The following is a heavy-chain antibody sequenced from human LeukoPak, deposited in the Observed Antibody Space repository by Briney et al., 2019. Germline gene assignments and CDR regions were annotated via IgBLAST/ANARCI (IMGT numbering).Heavy chain of an antibody. CDR3: ARDWQRTPFDY. D-gene: IGHD6-25*01. CDR1: GFTFSSYG. J-gene: IGHJ4*02. CDR2: IWYDGSNK. Sequence: GGSLRLSCAASGFTFSSYGMHWVRQAPGKGLEWVAVIWYDGSNKYYADPVKGRFTISRDNSKNTLYLQMNSLRAEDTAVYYCARDWQRTPFDYWGQGTLVTVSS. V-gene: IGHV3-33*01.